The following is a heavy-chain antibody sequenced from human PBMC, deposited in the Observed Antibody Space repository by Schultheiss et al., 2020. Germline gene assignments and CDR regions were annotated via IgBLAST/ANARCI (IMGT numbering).Heavy chain of an antibody. Sequence: GGSLRLSCAASGFTFSSYAMHWVRQAPGKGLAWVAVISYDGSNKYYADSVKGRFTISRDNSKNTLYLQMNSLRAEDTAVYYCARGCSSTSCPYYYYYGMDVWGQGTTVTVSS. V-gene: IGHV3-30-3*01. CDR2: ISYDGSNK. J-gene: IGHJ6*02. D-gene: IGHD2-2*01. CDR1: GFTFSSYA. CDR3: ARGCSSTSCPYYYYYGMDV.